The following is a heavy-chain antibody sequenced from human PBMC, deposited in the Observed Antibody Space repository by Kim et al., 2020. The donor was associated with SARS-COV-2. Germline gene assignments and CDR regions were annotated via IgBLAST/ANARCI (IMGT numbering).Heavy chain of an antibody. CDR3: ARGGYYDFWSGYSEVNHMDV. CDR2: IGTAGDT. CDR1: GFTFSSYA. Sequence: GGSLRLSCAASGFTFSSYAMHWVRQATGKGLEWVSAIGTAGDTYYPGSVKGRFTISRENAKNSLYLQMNSLRAGDTAVYYCARGGYYDFWSGYSEVNHMDVWGKGTTVTVSS. D-gene: IGHD3-3*01. J-gene: IGHJ6*03. V-gene: IGHV3-13*01.